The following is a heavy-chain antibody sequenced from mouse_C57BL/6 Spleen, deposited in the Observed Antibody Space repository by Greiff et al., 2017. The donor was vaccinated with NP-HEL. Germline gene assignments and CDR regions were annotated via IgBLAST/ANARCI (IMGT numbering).Heavy chain of an antibody. CDR2: ISDGGSYT. Sequence: DVHLVESGGGLVKPGGSLKLSCAASGFTFSSSAMSWVRQTPEKRLEWVATISDGGSYTYYPDNVKGRFTISRDNAKNNLYLQMSHLKSEDTAMYYCARDGTFDYWGQGTTLTVSS. D-gene: IGHD4-1*01. J-gene: IGHJ2*01. CDR3: ARDGTFDY. CDR1: GFTFSSSA. V-gene: IGHV5-4*01.